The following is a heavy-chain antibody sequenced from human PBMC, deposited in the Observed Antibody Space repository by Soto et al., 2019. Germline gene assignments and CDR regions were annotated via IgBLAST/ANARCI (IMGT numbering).Heavy chain of an antibody. CDR1: GFTFSSYA. Sequence: GGSLRLSCAASGFTFSSYAMSWVRQAPGKGLEWVSAISGSGGSTYYADSVKGRFTISRDNSKNTLYLQMNSLRAEDTAVYYCAKARKRTRSSTSPITDYWGQGTLVTVSS. CDR3: AKARKRTRSSTSPITDY. V-gene: IGHV3-23*01. J-gene: IGHJ4*02. CDR2: ISGSGGST. D-gene: IGHD2-2*01.